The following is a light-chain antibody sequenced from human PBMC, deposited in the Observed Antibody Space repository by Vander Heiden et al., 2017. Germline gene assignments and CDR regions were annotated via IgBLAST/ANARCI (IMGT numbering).Light chain of an antibody. Sequence: QSALTQPRSVSGSPGQSVTISCTGTSSDVGGYNYVAWYQQHPGKAPKLMIYEVTKRPSGVPDRFSGSKSGNTASLTISGLQAEDEADYYCCSYAGSHTSLYVFGTGTKVTVL. CDR2: EVT. J-gene: IGLJ1*01. CDR1: SSDVGGYNY. V-gene: IGLV2-11*01. CDR3: CSYAGSHTSLYV.